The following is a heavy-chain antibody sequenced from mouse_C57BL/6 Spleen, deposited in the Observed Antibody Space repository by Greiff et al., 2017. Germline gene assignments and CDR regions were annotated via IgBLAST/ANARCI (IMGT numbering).Heavy chain of an antibody. Sequence: EVKLVESGGGLVKPGGSLKLSCAASGFTFSDYGMHWVRQAPEKGLEWVAYISSGSSTIYYADTVKGRFTISRDNAKNTLFLQMTSLRSEDTAMYYCARAYYSNSPFDYWGQGTPLTVSS. CDR3: ARAYYSNSPFDY. V-gene: IGHV5-17*01. CDR1: GFTFSDYG. J-gene: IGHJ2*01. D-gene: IGHD2-5*01. CDR2: ISSGSSTI.